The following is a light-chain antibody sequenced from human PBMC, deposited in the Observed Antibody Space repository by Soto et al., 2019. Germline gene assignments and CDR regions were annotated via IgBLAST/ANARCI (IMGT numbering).Light chain of an antibody. J-gene: IGLJ1*01. Sequence: QSVLTQPRSVSGSPGQSVTISCTGTSSDIGGYNYVSWYQQHPGKAPKLMIYDVIKRPSAVPDRFSGSKSGNTASLTIYGLQAEDEADYYCCSYAGSYTHVFGTGTKVTVL. CDR2: DVI. CDR1: SSDIGGYNY. CDR3: CSYAGSYTHV. V-gene: IGLV2-11*01.